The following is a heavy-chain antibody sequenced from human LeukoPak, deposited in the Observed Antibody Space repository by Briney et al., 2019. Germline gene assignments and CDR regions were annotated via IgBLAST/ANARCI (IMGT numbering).Heavy chain of an antibody. D-gene: IGHD5-18*01. J-gene: IGHJ4*02. CDR1: GGSISSGDYY. CDR2: IYYSGST. Sequence: PSETLSLTCTVSGGSISSGDYYWSWIRQPPGKGLEWIGYIYYSGSTYYNPSLKSRVIISVDTSKNQFSLKLSSVTAADTAVYYCARAVRGYSYTFDYWGQGTLVTVSS. V-gene: IGHV4-30-4*08. CDR3: ARAVRGYSYTFDY.